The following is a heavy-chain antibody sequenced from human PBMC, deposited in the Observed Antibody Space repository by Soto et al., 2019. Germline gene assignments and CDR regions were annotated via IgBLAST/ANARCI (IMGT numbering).Heavy chain of an antibody. Sequence: QVQLQESGPGLVKPSQTLSLTCTVSGGSISSGGYYWSWIRQHPGKGLEWIGYIYYSGSTYYNPSLKSRVTVSVDTSKNQCSLKLSSVTAADTAVYYCARDRITIFGVVESYWGQGTLVTVSS. D-gene: IGHD3-3*01. CDR3: ARDRITIFGVVESY. CDR2: IYYSGST. V-gene: IGHV4-31*03. CDR1: GGSISSGGYY. J-gene: IGHJ4*02.